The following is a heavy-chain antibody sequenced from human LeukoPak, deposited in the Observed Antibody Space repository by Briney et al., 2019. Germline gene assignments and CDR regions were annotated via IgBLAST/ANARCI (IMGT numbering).Heavy chain of an antibody. D-gene: IGHD2-15*01. CDR1: GFTFSSYA. Sequence: GGPLRLSCAASGFTFSSYAMSWVRQAPGKGLEWVSDISGSGGSTYYADSVKGRFTISRDNSKNTLYLQMNSLRAEDTAVYYCARDRCSGGTCYSHPSYFDLWGQGTLVTVSS. V-gene: IGHV3-23*01. CDR2: ISGSGGST. J-gene: IGHJ4*02. CDR3: ARDRCSGGTCYSHPSYFDL.